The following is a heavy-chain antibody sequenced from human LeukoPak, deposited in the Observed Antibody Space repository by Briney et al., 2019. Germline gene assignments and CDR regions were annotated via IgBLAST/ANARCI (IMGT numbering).Heavy chain of an antibody. CDR1: GISFSSYA. D-gene: IGHD6-13*01. CDR2: ISSSGGST. CDR3: AKQSGAAAVIDY. V-gene: IGHV3-23*01. J-gene: IGHJ4*02. Sequence: GGSVGLPCAASGISFSSYAVTWVRQAPGKGLEWVSSISSSGGSTYYADSVRGRFTVSRDNSMNTLYLQMNSLGAEDTAVYYCAKQSGAAAVIDYWGPGTLGSVSS.